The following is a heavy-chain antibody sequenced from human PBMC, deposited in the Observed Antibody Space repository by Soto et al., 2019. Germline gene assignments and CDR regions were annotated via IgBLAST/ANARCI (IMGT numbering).Heavy chain of an antibody. D-gene: IGHD3-3*01. J-gene: IGHJ5*02. CDR1: GGXISSYY. CDR3: ARRFQTNYDFWSGYHTSHWFDP. CDR2: IYYSGST. Sequence: SETLSLTCTVSGGXISSYYWSWIRQPPGKGLERIGYIYYSGSTNYNPSLKSRFTISVDTSKNQFSLNLSSVTAADTAVYYCARRFQTNYDFWSGYHTSHWFDPWGQGTLVTVSS. V-gene: IGHV4-59*08.